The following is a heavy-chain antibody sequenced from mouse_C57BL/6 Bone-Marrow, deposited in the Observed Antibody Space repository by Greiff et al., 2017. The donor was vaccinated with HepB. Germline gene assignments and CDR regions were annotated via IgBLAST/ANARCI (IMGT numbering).Heavy chain of an antibody. D-gene: IGHD2-4*01. CDR2: IDPSDSYT. V-gene: IGHV1-69*01. CDR3: AREKDYDYDVGFAY. CDR1: GYTFTSYW. J-gene: IGHJ3*01. Sequence: VQLQQSGAELVMPGASVKLSCKASGYTFTSYWMHWVKQRPGQGLEWIGEIDPSDSYTNYNQKFKGKSTLTVDKSSSTAYMQLSSLTSEDSAVYYCAREKDYDYDVGFAYWGQGTLVTVSA.